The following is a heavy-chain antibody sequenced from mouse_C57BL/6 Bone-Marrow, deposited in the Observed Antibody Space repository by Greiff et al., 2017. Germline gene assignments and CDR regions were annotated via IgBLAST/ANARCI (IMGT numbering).Heavy chain of an antibody. Sequence: QVQLQQSGAELVRPGASVTLSCKASGYTFTDYEMHWVKQTPVHGLEWIGAIDPETGGTAYNQKFKGKAILTADQSSSTAYMELRSLTSEDSAVYYCTRRGWLRGAMDYWGQGTSVTVSS. CDR3: TRRGWLRGAMDY. CDR1: GYTFTDYE. D-gene: IGHD2-2*01. CDR2: IDPETGGT. J-gene: IGHJ4*01. V-gene: IGHV1-15*01.